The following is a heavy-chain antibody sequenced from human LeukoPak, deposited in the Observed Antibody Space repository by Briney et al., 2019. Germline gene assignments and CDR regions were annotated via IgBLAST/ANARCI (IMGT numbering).Heavy chain of an antibody. CDR2: ISGSGGST. V-gene: IGHV3-23*01. D-gene: IGHD5-24*01. Sequence: GGSLRLSCAASGFTFDDYGMSWVRQAPGKGLEWVSAISGSGGSTYYADSVKGRFTISRDNSKNTLYLQMNSLRAEDTAVYYCAKLEMATIRGFDPWGQGTLVTVSS. CDR3: AKLEMATIRGFDP. J-gene: IGHJ5*02. CDR1: GFTFDDYG.